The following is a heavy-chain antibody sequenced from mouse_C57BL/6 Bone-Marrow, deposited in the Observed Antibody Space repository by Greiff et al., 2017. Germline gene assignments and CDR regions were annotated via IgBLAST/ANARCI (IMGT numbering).Heavy chain of an antibody. J-gene: IGHJ4*01. Sequence: QVQLQQSGAELVRPGASVTLSCKASGYTFTDYEMHWVKQTPVHGLEWIGAIDPETGGTAYNQKFKGKAILTADQSSSTAYMELRSLTSEDSAVYYCTSAMDYWGQGTSVTVSS. CDR1: GYTFTDYE. V-gene: IGHV1-15*01. CDR2: IDPETGGT. CDR3: TSAMDY.